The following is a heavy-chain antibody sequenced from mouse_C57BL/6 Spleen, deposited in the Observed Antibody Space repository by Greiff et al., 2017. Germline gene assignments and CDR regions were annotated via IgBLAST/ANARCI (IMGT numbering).Heavy chain of an antibody. Sequence: VQLPQSGPELVKPGASVKISCKASGYSFTGYYMHWVKQSHGNLLDWIGYIYPYNGVSSYTQKFTGKATLTVDKSSSTSYMGLRSLITEDSAVYYGARGDSNYPYWYFDVGGTGTTVTVAA. CDR3: ARGDSNYPYWYFDV. CDR1: GYSFTGYY. V-gene: IGHV1-31*01. CDR2: IYPYNGVS. J-gene: IGHJ1*03. D-gene: IGHD2-5*01.